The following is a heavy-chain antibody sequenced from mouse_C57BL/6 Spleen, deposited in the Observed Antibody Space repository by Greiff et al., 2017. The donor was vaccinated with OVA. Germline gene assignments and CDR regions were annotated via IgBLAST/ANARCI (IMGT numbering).Heavy chain of an antibody. CDR2: IWSGGST. D-gene: IGHD2-3*01. Sequence: VQRVESGPGLVQPSQSLSITCTVSGFSLTSYGVHWVRQSPGKGLEWLGVIWSGGSTDYNAAFISRLSISKDNSKSQVFFKMNSLQADDTAIYYCARKDDGYAYYAMDYWGQGTSVTVSS. CDR3: ARKDDGYAYYAMDY. V-gene: IGHV2-2*01. J-gene: IGHJ4*01. CDR1: GFSLTSYG.